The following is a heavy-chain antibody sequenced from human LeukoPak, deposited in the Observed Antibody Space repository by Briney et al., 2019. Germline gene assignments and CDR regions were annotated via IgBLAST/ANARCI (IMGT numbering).Heavy chain of an antibody. Sequence: SETLSLTCTVSGDSISAYYWSWVRQPPGKVLGWIGYFYTSGTTNYNPSLKSRVTMSPDTSKNQFSLKLDSVTAADTAVYYCARSRPAPKEFDHWGQGTLVAVSS. J-gene: IGHJ4*02. CDR2: FYTSGTT. CDR3: ARSRPAPKEFDH. V-gene: IGHV4-4*09. D-gene: IGHD2-2*01. CDR1: GDSISAYY.